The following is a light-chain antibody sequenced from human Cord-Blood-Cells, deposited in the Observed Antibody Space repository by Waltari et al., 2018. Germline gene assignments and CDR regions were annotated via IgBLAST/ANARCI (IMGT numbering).Light chain of an antibody. J-gene: IGKJ1*01. CDR3: QQYGSSPPWT. CDR1: QSVSSSY. Sequence: EIVLTQSPGTLSLSPGERATLSCRASQSVSSSYLAWYRQKPGRAPRLLICGASSRATCIPDRISGSGSGTDFTLTISRLEPEDFAVYYCQQYGSSPPWTFGQGTKVEIK. V-gene: IGKV3-20*01. CDR2: GAS.